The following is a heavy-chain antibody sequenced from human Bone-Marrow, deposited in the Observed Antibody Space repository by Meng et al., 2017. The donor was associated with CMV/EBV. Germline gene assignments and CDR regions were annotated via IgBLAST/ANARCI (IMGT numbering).Heavy chain of an antibody. V-gene: IGHV4-34*01. CDR3: ARAPKYYYYAKDV. Sequence: SETLSLTCAVYGGSFSGYYWSWIRQPPGKGLEWIGEINHSGSTNYNPSLKSRVTISVDTSKNRFSLNLNSVTAADTAVYYCARAPKYYYYAKDVWGQGTTVTVSS. CDR2: INHSGST. J-gene: IGHJ6*02. CDR1: GGSFSGYY.